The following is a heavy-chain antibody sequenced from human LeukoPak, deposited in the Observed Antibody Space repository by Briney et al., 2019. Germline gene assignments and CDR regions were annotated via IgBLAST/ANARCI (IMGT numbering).Heavy chain of an antibody. V-gene: IGHV3-20*04. CDR1: GFTFDDYG. D-gene: IGHD1-26*01. J-gene: IGHJ4*02. CDR2: INWNGGST. Sequence: GGSLRLSCAASGFTFDDYGMSWVRQAPGKGLEWVSGINWNGGSTYYADSVKGRFTIPRDNSKNTLYHQMNSLRAEDTAVYYCARDSGGATPLDYWGQGTLVTVSS. CDR3: ARDSGGATPLDY.